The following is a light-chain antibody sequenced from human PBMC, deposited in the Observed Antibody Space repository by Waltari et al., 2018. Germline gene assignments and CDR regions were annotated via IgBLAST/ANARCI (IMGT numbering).Light chain of an antibody. Sequence: DIVMTQTPLSLSVTPGQAASISCKSSQSLMHSDGKTHLYWYLQKPGQPPQLLIYEVFNRVSGVPERFSGGGSGTDFTLKISRVEAEDVGPYYCMQNIQIPVSFGGGTKVEIK. J-gene: IGKJ4*01. CDR1: QSLMHSDGKTH. CDR3: MQNIQIPVS. V-gene: IGKV2D-29*01. CDR2: EVF.